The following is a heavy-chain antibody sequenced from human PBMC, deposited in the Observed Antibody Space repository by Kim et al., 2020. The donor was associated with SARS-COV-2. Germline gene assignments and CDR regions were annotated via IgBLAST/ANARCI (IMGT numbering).Heavy chain of an antibody. CDR1: GYSISSGYY. CDR2: IYHSGST. Sequence: SETLSLTCTVSGYSISSGYYWGWIRQPPGKGLKWIGSIYHSGSTYSNPSLKSRVAISVDTSKNQFSLKLSSVTAADTAVYYCARRDSNYEILAGYYSQFDYWGQGTLVTVSS. V-gene: IGHV4-38-2*02. D-gene: IGHD3-9*01. CDR3: ARRDSNYEILAGYYSQFDY. J-gene: IGHJ4*02.